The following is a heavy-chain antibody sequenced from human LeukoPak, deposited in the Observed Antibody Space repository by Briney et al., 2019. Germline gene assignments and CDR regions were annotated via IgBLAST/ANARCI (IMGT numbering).Heavy chain of an antibody. Sequence: ASVKVSCKASGGTFSSYAISWVRQAPGQGLEWMGWMNPNSGNTGYAQKFQGRVTITRNTSISTAYMELSSLRSEDTAVYYCARGLPPSAFDYWGQGTLVTVSS. CDR1: GGTFSSYA. D-gene: IGHD6-6*01. V-gene: IGHV1-8*03. CDR3: ARGLPPSAFDY. J-gene: IGHJ4*02. CDR2: MNPNSGNT.